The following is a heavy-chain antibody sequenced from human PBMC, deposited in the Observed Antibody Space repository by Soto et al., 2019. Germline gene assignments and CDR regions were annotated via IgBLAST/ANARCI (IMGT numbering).Heavy chain of an antibody. CDR3: ARLTRIQIWLGYFHY. J-gene: IGHJ4*02. Sequence: PSETLSLTCTVSGGSISSSSYYWGWIRQPPGKGLEWIGTINYSGSTYYNVSLESRVTISVDTSKKQFSLKLSSVTATDTAVYYCARLTRIQIWLGYFHYWGQGTLVTVS. D-gene: IGHD5-18*01. V-gene: IGHV4-39*01. CDR1: GGSISSSSYY. CDR2: INYSGST.